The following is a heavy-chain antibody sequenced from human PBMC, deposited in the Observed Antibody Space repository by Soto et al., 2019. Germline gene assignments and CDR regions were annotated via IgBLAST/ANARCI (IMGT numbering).Heavy chain of an antibody. J-gene: IGHJ5*02. V-gene: IGHV4-30-2*01. CDR2: IYHSGST. CDR1: GGSISSGGYS. CDR3: ARQTSSSWPNWFDP. Sequence: SETLSLTCAVSGGSISSGGYSWSWIRQPPGKGLEWIGYIYHSGSTYYNPSLKSRVTISVDRSKNQFSLKLSSVTAADTAVYYCARQTSSSWPNWFDPWGQGTQVTVSS. D-gene: IGHD6-13*01.